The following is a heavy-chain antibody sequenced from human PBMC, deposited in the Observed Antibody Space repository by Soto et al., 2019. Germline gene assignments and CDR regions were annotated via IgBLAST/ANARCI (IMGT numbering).Heavy chain of an antibody. CDR1: GDSVSSNSAA. J-gene: IGHJ6*02. CDR2: TYYRSKWYN. V-gene: IGHV6-1*01. D-gene: IGHD3-16*02. CDR3: ARDITFGGVIVRTFYYSYGMDV. Sequence: SQTLSLTCAISGDSVSSNSAAWNWIRQSPSRGLEWLGRTYYRSKWYNDYAVSVKSRITINPDTSKNQFSLQLNSVTPEDTAVYYCARDITFGGVIVRTFYYSYGMDVWGQGIPVTVSS.